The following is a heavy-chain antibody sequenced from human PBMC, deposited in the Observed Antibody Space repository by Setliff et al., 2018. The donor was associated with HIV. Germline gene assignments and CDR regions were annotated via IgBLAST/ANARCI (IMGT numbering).Heavy chain of an antibody. CDR2: IFYSGST. V-gene: IGHV4-39*01. Sequence: SETLSLTCTVAGGSISSSNYYWGWIRQPPGEGLEWIGSIFYSGSTNYNPSLKSRVTISVDTSKNQFSLKLTSVTAADTALYYCARLPYYDVFSGYYAPYFAYWGQGTLVTVSS. CDR3: ARLPYYDVFSGYYAPYFAY. CDR1: GGSISSSNYY. J-gene: IGHJ4*02. D-gene: IGHD3-3*01.